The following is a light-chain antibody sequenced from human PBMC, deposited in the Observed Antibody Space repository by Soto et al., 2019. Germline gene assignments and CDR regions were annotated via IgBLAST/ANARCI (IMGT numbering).Light chain of an antibody. CDR3: QHYNNWTPCT. CDR1: QSVSSN. J-gene: IGKJ1*01. CDR2: GAS. Sequence: EIVMTQSPATLSVSPGERATLSCRASQSVSSNLAWYQQKPGQAPRLLIYGASTRATGIPARFSGSGSGTEVTLTINSLQSEDFAVYYCQHYNNWTPCTFRQRNEVDIK. V-gene: IGKV3-15*01.